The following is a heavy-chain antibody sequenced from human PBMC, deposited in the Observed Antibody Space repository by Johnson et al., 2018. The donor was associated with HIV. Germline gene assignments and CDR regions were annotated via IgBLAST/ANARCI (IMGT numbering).Heavy chain of an antibody. CDR3: ARVDRGAFDI. Sequence: VQLVESGGGLIQPGGSLRLSCAASGFTVSRNYMSWVRQAPGKGLEWVSLIYSGGSAYYSDSVKGRFTISRDNSKNTLYLQMNSLRAEDTAVYYCARVDRGAFDIWGRGTMVTVSS. CDR2: IYSGGSA. J-gene: IGHJ3*02. V-gene: IGHV3-53*01. CDR1: GFTVSRNY. D-gene: IGHD3-22*01.